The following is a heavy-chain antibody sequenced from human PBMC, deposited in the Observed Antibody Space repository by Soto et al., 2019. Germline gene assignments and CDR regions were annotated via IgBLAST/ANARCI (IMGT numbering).Heavy chain of an antibody. J-gene: IGHJ4*02. CDR2: IIPICGRA. V-gene: IGHV1-46*01. CDR3: ARDSFDYYDREYYFDY. D-gene: IGHD3-22*01. Sequence: GASVKVSCKASGYTFTSYYMHWVRQAPGQGLEWMGGIIPICGRASYAQKFQGRVTITADKSTSTAYMELSSLRSEDTAVYYCARDSFDYYDREYYFDYWGQGTLVTVSS. CDR1: GYTFTSYY.